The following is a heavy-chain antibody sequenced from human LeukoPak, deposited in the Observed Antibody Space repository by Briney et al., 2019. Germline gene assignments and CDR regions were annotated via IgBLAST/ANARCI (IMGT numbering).Heavy chain of an antibody. CDR1: GFTFSSYE. V-gene: IGHV3-48*03. CDR3: ARAGSNFDY. D-gene: IGHD3-10*01. CDR2: ISTIGTTI. Sequence: GGSLRLSCAASGFTFSSYEMNWVRQAPGKGLEWVSYISTIGTTIYYADSVKGRFTISRDNAKNSLYLQMNSLRAEDTALYYCARAGSNFDYWGQGTLVTVSS. J-gene: IGHJ4*02.